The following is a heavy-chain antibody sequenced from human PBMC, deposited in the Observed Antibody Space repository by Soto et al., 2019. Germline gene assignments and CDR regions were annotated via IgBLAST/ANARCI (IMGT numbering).Heavy chain of an antibody. CDR1: GYTFTSYG. D-gene: IGHD3-22*01. Sequence: ASVKVSCKASGYTFTSYGISWVRQAPGQGLEWMGWISAYNGNTNYAQKLQGRVTMTTDTSTSTAYMELRSLRSDDTAVYCCARVGRYDSSGYYFSYNWFDPWGQGTLVTVSS. V-gene: IGHV1-18*04. J-gene: IGHJ5*02. CDR2: ISAYNGNT. CDR3: ARVGRYDSSGYYFSYNWFDP.